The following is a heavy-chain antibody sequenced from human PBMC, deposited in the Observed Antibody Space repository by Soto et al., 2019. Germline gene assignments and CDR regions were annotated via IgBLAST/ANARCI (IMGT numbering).Heavy chain of an antibody. D-gene: IGHD1-1*01. CDR1: GSTFNTYT. V-gene: IGHV3-23*01. CDR3: AKASTGNYRANYPMDV. CDR2: ISGGGGGT. J-gene: IGHJ6*02. Sequence: GGSLRLSCPASGSTFNTYTMTWVRQAPGKGLEWVSAISGGGGGTYYADSVKGRFTISRDNSKNTLFLQMNSLRVEDTVVYYCAKASTGNYRANYPMDVWGQGTTVTVSS.